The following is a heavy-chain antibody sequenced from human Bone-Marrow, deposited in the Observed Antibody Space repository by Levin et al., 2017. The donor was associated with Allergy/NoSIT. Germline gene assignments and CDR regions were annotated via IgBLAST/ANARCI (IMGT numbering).Heavy chain of an antibody. V-gene: IGHV4-31*03. CDR1: GGSISSGGYY. D-gene: IGHD1/OR15-1a*01. CDR3: AREDGSTIDY. CDR2: IYYSGNT. J-gene: IGHJ4*02. Sequence: LRLSCTVSGGSISSGGYYWSWIRQQPGTGLEWIGYIYYSGNTYYNPSLKSRVMISVDTSKNQFSLKVSSVTAADTAVYYCAREDGSTIDYWGQGILVTVSS.